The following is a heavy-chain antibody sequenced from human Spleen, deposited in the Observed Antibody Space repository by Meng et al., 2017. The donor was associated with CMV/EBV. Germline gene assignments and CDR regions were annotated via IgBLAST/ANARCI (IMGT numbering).Heavy chain of an antibody. CDR1: GASISDRDYC. J-gene: IGHJ4*02. CDR2: ISYSGST. Sequence: GSLRLSCTVSGASISDRDYCWGWIRQPPGKGLEWIASISYSGSTYYNPSLKSRVTISVDTSKNQFSLKLTSVTAADTAVYYCARGRSITIFGVVIPGYFDYWGQGTLVTVSS. CDR3: ARGRSITIFGVVIPGYFDY. D-gene: IGHD3-3*01. V-gene: IGHV4-39*07.